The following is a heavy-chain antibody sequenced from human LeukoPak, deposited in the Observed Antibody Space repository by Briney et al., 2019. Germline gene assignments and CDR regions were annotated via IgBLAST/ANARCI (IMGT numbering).Heavy chain of an antibody. CDR3: ARAASKNYYYMDV. CDR2: INPNSGGT. CDR1: GYTFTGYY. Sequence: ASVKVSCKASGYTFTGYYIHWVRQAPGQGLEWMGWINPNSGGTNYAQKFQGRVTMTRDTSISTAYMELSRLRSDDTAVYYCARAASKNYYYMDVWGKGTTVTVSS. J-gene: IGHJ6*03. V-gene: IGHV1-2*02.